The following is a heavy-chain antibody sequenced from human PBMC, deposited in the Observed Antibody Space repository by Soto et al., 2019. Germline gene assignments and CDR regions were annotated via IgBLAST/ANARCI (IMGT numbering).Heavy chain of an antibody. CDR3: AREGAVRTVDY. CDR1: GFTFSSYG. Sequence: QVQLVESGGGVVQPGRSLRLSCAASGFTFSSYGMHWVRQAPGKGLEWVAVIWYDGSNKYYADSVKGRFTISRDNSKNTQYLQMNSLRAEDTAVYYCAREGAVRTVDYWGQGTLVTVSS. V-gene: IGHV3-33*01. J-gene: IGHJ4*02. CDR2: IWYDGSNK.